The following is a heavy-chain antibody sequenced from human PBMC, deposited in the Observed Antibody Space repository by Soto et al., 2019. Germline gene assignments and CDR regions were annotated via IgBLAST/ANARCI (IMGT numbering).Heavy chain of an antibody. CDR2: IIPIFGTA. D-gene: IGHD2-2*01. V-gene: IGHV1-69*01. CDR1: GGTFSSYA. CDR3: ASREIVVVAAAPHYYYYYGMDV. Sequence: QVQLVQSGAEVKKPGSSVKVSCKASGGTFSSYAISWVRQAPGQGLEWMGGIIPIFGTANYAQKFQGRVTIKADEYTSTAYMELSSLRSEDTAVYYCASREIVVVAAAPHYYYYYGMDVWGQGTTVTVSS. J-gene: IGHJ6*02.